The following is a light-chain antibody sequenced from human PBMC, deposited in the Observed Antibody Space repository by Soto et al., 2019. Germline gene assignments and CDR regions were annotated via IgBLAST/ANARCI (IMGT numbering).Light chain of an antibody. CDR3: HLYGSSSWT. J-gene: IGKJ1*01. CDR2: GAS. Sequence: EIALTQSPGILSLSPRKIATPSCRALQRISGCYLAWYQLRPGQPPRHLIYGASSRATGMPDRFSGSRSGTKFTITISRMEPDDFAVYYCHLYGSSSWTFGQGTKVDIK. V-gene: IGKV3-20*01. CDR1: QRISGCY.